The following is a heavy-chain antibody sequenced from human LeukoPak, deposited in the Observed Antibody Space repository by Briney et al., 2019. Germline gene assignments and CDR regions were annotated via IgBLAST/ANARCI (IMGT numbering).Heavy chain of an antibody. V-gene: IGHV4-38-2*02. Sequence: SETLSLTCTVSGYSISSGYYWGWIRQPPGKGLEWIGSIYHSGSTYYNPSLKSRVTISVDTSKNQFSLKLSSVTAADTAVYYCARGIAAAGTEIDYWGQGTLVTVSS. D-gene: IGHD6-13*01. J-gene: IGHJ4*02. CDR1: GYSISSGYY. CDR2: IYHSGST. CDR3: ARGIAAAGTEIDY.